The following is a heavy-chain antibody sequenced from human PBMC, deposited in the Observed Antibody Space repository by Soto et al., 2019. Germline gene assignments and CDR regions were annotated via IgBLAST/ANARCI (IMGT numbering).Heavy chain of an antibody. J-gene: IGHJ4*02. Sequence: QITLKESGPTLVRPTQTLTLTCTVPGFSLSTSGVGVAWICQPPGKALEWLGIIYWDDDERYSPSLRSRLTITKDTSLNQVVLRMTNMDPLDTATYYCAHSDPEGWALEYWGQGLLVTISS. CDR1: GFSLSTSGVG. CDR2: IYWDDDE. V-gene: IGHV2-5*02. CDR3: AHSDPEGWALEY.